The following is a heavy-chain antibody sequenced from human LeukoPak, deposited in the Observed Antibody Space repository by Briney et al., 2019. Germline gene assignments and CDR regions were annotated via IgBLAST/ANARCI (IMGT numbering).Heavy chain of an antibody. CDR3: ARDLRGSSVGEWFDP. CDR2: INPNSGGT. J-gene: IGHJ5*02. Sequence: GASVKVSCKASGYTFTGYYMHWVRQAPGQGLEWMGWINPNSGGTNYAQKFQGRVTMTRDMSISTAYMELSRLRSDDTAVYYCARDLRGSSVGEWFDPWGQGTLVTVSS. CDR1: GYTFTGYY. D-gene: IGHD2-15*01. V-gene: IGHV1-2*02.